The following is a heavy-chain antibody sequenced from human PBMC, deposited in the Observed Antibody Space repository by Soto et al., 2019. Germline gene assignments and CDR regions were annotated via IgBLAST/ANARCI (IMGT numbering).Heavy chain of an antibody. CDR2: INQSGFT. D-gene: IGHD6-13*01. V-gene: IGHV4-34*01. CDR1: GGSFSGYY. CDR3: ARFPFDRSSWTNPRYFDF. Sequence: QVQLQQWGAGLLKPAETLSLTCAVYGGSFSGYYWTWIRQPPGKGLEWIGEINQSGFTHYNPSLESRVTMSVDTSKNQFSLRLSSVTAADTAVYYCARFPFDRSSWTNPRYFDFWGQGTLVTVSS. J-gene: IGHJ4*02.